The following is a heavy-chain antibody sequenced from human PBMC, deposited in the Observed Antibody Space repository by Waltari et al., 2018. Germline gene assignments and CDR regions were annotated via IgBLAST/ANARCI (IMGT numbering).Heavy chain of an antibody. CDR1: GGSISSSSYY. Sequence: QLQLQESGPGLVKPSETLSLTCTVSGGSISSSSYYWGWIRQPPGKGLEWIGSIYYSGSTYYNPALKSRVTISVDTAKNQFSLKLSSVTAADTAVYYCARQVEQLELLDYWGQGTLVTVSS. J-gene: IGHJ4*02. CDR3: ARQVEQLELLDY. CDR2: IYYSGST. D-gene: IGHD6-6*01. V-gene: IGHV4-39*01.